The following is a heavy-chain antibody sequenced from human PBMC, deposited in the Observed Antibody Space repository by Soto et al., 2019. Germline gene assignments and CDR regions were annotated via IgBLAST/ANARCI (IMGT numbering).Heavy chain of an antibody. Sequence: SEKFSCKASGGTFSSYAISWVRQAPGQGLEWMGGIIPIFGTANYAQKFQGRVTITADKSTSTAYMELSSLRSEDTAVYYCARGIAARYWFDPWGQGTLVTVSS. CDR3: ARGIAARYWFDP. CDR1: GGTFSSYA. J-gene: IGHJ5*02. V-gene: IGHV1-69*06. CDR2: IIPIFGTA. D-gene: IGHD6-6*01.